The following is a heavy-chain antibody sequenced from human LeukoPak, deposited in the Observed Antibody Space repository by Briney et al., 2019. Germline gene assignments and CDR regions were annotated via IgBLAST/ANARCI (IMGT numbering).Heavy chain of an antibody. V-gene: IGHV4-59*01. D-gene: IGHD3-16*02. J-gene: IGHJ5*02. CDR1: GGSFSGYY. CDR2: IYYSGST. Sequence: SETLSLTCAVYGGSFSGYYWSWIRQPPGKGLEWIGYIYYSGSTNYNPSLKSRVTISVDTSKNQFSLKLSSVTAADTAVYYCARARDVIWFDPWGQGTLVTVSS. CDR3: ARARDVIWFDP.